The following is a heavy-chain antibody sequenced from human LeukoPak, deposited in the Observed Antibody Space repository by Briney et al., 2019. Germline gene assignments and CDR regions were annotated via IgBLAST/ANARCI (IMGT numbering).Heavy chain of an antibody. CDR2: IRYDGSNK. D-gene: IGHD1-26*01. J-gene: IGHJ4*02. CDR1: AFTLSNYG. V-gene: IGHV3-30*02. Sequence: GGSLRLSCAASAFTLSNYGMHWVRQAPGKGLEWVAFIRYDGSNKYYADSVKGRFTISRDNSKNTLYLQMNSLRAEDTAVYYCARVLVGAAGYWGQGTLVTVSS. CDR3: ARVLVGAAGY.